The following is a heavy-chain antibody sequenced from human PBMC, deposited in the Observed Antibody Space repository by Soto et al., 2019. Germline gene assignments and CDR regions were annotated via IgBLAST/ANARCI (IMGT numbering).Heavy chain of an antibody. Sequence: ETLSLTCNVSGGSISSYYWSWIRQPAGKGLDWIGRIYTSGSTNYNPSLKSRVTMSIDTSKNQLSLKLSSVTAADTAVYDCVRGPGYGMDVWRQRTTVNVS. CDR2: IYTSGST. V-gene: IGHV4-4*07. CDR1: GGSISSYY. CDR3: VRGPGYGMDV. J-gene: IGHJ6*02.